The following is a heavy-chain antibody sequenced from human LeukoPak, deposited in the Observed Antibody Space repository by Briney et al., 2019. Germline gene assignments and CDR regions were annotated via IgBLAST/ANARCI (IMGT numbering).Heavy chain of an antibody. D-gene: IGHD3-16*01. V-gene: IGHV4-34*01. J-gene: IGHJ5*02. CDR1: GGSFSGYY. Sequence: PSGTLSLTCAVYGGSFSGYYWSWIRQPPGKGLEWIGEINHSGSTYYNPSLKSRVTISVDTSKNQFSLKLNSVTAADTAVYYCARHYGPWGQGTLVTVSS. CDR2: INHSGST. CDR3: ARHYGP.